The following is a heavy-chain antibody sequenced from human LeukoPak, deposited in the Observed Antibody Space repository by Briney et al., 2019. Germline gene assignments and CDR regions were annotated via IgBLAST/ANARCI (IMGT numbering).Heavy chain of an antibody. J-gene: IGHJ4*02. Sequence: PSETLSLTCAVYGGSFSGYYWSWIRQPPGKGLEWIGEINHSGSTNYNPSLKSRVTISVDTSKNQFPLKLSSVTAADTAVYYCAILRWGIAAAAPFDYWGQGTLVTVSS. CDR2: INHSGST. CDR3: AILRWGIAAAAPFDY. CDR1: GGSFSGYY. D-gene: IGHD6-13*01. V-gene: IGHV4-34*01.